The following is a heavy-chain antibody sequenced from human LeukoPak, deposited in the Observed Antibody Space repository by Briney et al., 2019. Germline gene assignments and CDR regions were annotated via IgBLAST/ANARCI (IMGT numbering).Heavy chain of an antibody. CDR2: IYHSGST. CDR3: ARLQRITMNAFDI. CDR1: GGSISSSNW. D-gene: IGHD3-22*01. Sequence: SETLSLTCAVSGGSISSSNWWSWVRQPPGKGLEWIGEIYHSGSTNYNPSLKSRVTISVDKSENQFSLKLRSVTAADTAVYYCARLQRITMNAFDIWGQGTMATVSS. V-gene: IGHV4-4*02. J-gene: IGHJ3*02.